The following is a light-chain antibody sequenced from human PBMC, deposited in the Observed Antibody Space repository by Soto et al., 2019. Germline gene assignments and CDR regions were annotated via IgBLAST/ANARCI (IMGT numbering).Light chain of an antibody. CDR2: EDS. CDR1: SSDVGGYSY. V-gene: IGLV2-14*01. CDR3: SSYTTSSSPLV. Sequence: QSALTQPASVSGSPGQSITISCTGTSSDVGGYSYVSWYQQHPGKAPKLMIYEDSNRTPGVSNRFSVSTSGNTASLTISGIQVEDEANSYCSSYTTSSSPLVFGTGTKLTVL. J-gene: IGLJ1*01.